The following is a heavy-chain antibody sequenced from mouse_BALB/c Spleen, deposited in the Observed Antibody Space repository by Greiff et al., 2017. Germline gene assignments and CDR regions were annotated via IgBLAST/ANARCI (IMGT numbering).Heavy chain of an antibody. CDR2: ILPGSGST. J-gene: IGHJ4*01. Sequence: QVQLQQSGAELMKPGASVKTSCKATGYTFSSYWIEWVKQRPGHGLEWIGEILPGSGSTNYNEKFKGKATFTADTSSNTAYMQLSSLTSEDSAVYYCAKNGNYRRAMDYWGQGTSVTVSA. CDR1: GYTFSSYW. D-gene: IGHD2-14*01. V-gene: IGHV1-9*01. CDR3: AKNGNYRRAMDY.